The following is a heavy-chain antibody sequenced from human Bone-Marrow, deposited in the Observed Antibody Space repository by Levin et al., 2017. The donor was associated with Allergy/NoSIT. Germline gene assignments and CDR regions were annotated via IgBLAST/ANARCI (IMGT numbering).Heavy chain of an antibody. J-gene: IGHJ3*02. V-gene: IGHV4-59*01. CDR3: ARDLPTGTTSGAFDI. D-gene: IGHD1-1*01. CDR2: FYYSGST. Sequence: GSLRLSCTVSGGSISSYYWSWLRQPPGKGLEWIGYFYYSGSTNYNPSLKSRVTISVDTSKNQFSLKLSSVTAADTAVYYCARDLPTGTTSGAFDIWGQGTMVTVSS. CDR1: GGSISSYY.